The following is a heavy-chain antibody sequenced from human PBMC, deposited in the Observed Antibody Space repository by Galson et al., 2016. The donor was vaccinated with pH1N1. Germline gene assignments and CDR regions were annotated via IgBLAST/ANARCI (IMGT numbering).Heavy chain of an antibody. J-gene: IGHJ4*02. CDR2: INSRGTST. CDR3: ARDLSGFTYGYMSSYFDL. V-gene: IGHV3-48*04. CDR1: GFTFSGYS. Sequence: SLRLSCAGSGFTFSGYSMDWVRQAPGRGPEWISYINSRGTSTIYSESVKGRFTVSRDNGQNSLYPEMNTLRVEDTAVYYCARDLSGFTYGYMSSYFDLWGQGALVIVSP. D-gene: IGHD5-18*01.